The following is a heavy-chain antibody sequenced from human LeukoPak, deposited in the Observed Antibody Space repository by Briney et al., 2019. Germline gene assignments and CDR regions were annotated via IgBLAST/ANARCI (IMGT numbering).Heavy chain of an antibody. CDR1: GFAFSSYS. D-gene: IGHD1-26*01. J-gene: IGHJ4*02. Sequence: PGGSLRLSCEASGFAFSSYSMNWVRQAPGRGPEWVSLISTTSTSIYYADSAKGRFTVSRDNAKNSLYLQMNSLRAEDTAVYYCARGVGATHFDCWGQGTLVSVST. CDR2: ISTTSTSI. V-gene: IGHV3-21*06. CDR3: ARGVGATHFDC.